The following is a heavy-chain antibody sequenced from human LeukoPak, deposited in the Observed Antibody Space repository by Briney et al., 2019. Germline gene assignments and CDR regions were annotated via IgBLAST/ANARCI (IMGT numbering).Heavy chain of an antibody. CDR2: ISYDGSNK. V-gene: IGHV3-30-3*01. D-gene: IGHD2-8*01. J-gene: IGHJ4*02. CDR1: GFTFSSYA. Sequence: GGSLRLSCAASGFTFSSYAMHWVRQAPGKGLEWVAVISYDGSNKYYADSVKGRFTISRDNSKNTLYLQMNSLRAEDTAVYYCAKGPLGGDIVLMVYAAFYYWGQGTLVTVSS. CDR3: AKGPLGGDIVLMVYAAFYY.